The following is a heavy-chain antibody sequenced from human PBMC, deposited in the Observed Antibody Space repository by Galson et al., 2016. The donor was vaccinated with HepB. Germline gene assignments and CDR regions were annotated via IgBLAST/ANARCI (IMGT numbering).Heavy chain of an antibody. J-gene: IGHJ4*02. V-gene: IGHV3-7*03. CDR2: TEKDGSEE. D-gene: IGHD6-19*01. CDR3: VAGAGWLPDY. CDR1: GLTFNIQY. Sequence: SLRLSCAVSGLTFNIQYMSWVRQAPGKGLEWVANTEKDGSEENYVDSVKGRFTISRDNAKNSAYLQMNNVRAEDAAIYYCVAGAGWLPDYWGQGTLVSVSS.